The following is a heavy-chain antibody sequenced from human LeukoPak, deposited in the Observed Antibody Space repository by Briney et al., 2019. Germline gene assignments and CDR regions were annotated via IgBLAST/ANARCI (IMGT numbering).Heavy chain of an antibody. J-gene: IGHJ4*02. Sequence: ASVKVSCKASGYTFTSCGISWVRQAPGQGLEWMGWISAYNGNTNYAQKLQGRVTMTTDTSTSTAYMELRSLRSDDTAVYYCARVIRAVAGNYFDYWGQGTLVTVSS. CDR3: ARVIRAVAGNYFDY. CDR1: GYTFTSCG. D-gene: IGHD6-19*01. CDR2: ISAYNGNT. V-gene: IGHV1-18*01.